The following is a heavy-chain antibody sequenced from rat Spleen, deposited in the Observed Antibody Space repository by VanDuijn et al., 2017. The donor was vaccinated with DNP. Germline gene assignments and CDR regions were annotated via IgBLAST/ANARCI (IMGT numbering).Heavy chain of an antibody. V-gene: IGHV5-17*01. CDR2: ISIRGTRT. CDR3: VRQRVMYTTATGFAY. J-gene: IGHJ3*01. D-gene: IGHD1-6*01. CDR1: GFTFSDYA. Sequence: EVQLVESGGRLVQPGNSLKLSCAASGFTFSDYAMAWVRQSPKKGLEWVATISIRGTRTSYPDSVKGRFTISRDNSKSSLYLHMSSLRSEDTATYYCVRQRVMYTTATGFAYWGQGTLVSVSS.